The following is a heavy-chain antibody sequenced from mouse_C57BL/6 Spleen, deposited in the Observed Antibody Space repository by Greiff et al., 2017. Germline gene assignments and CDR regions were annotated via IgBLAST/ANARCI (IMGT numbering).Heavy chain of an antibody. D-gene: IGHD1-1*01. J-gene: IGHJ1*03. Sequence: EVKLVESGGGLVKPGGSLKLSCAASGFTFSDYGMHWVRQAPEKGLEWVAYISSGSSTIYYADTVKGRFTISRDNAKNTLYLQMPSLRSEDTAMYYCARMVYGSSVGYFDVWGTGTTVTVSS. CDR2: ISSGSSTI. CDR3: ARMVYGSSVGYFDV. V-gene: IGHV5-17*01. CDR1: GFTFSDYG.